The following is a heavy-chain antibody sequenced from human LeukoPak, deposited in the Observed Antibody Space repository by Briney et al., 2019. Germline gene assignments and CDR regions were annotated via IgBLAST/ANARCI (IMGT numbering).Heavy chain of an antibody. V-gene: IGHV3-13*01. CDR1: GFTFSSYD. J-gene: IGHJ2*01. Sequence: PGGSLRLSCAASGFTFSSYDIHWVRQATGKGLEWVSAIGIAGDTYYLDSVKGRFTISRENAKNSLYLQMNSLRVGDTAVYYCARGQLVRAGYFDLWGRGTMVTVSS. D-gene: IGHD3-10*01. CDR2: IGIAGDT. CDR3: ARGQLVRAGYFDL.